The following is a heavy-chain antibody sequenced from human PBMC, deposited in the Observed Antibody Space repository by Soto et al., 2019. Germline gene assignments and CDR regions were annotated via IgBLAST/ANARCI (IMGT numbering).Heavy chain of an antibody. CDR1: GFTFSTFW. CDR3: AGAPGWLIEN. V-gene: IGHV3-7*04. CDR2: IKQDGSEE. Sequence: EMQMVESGGGLVQPGGSLRLSCAASGFTFSTFWMFWMRQAPGKGLEWVATIKQDGSEERYADSVKGRFTISRDNAKSSLHLQMNSLRVEDTAVYFCAGAPGWLIENWGQGTLVTVSS. D-gene: IGHD5-12*01. J-gene: IGHJ4*02.